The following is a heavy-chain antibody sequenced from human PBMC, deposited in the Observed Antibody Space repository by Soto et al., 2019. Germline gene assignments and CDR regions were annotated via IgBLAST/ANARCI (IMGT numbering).Heavy chain of an antibody. CDR2: INSDGSST. D-gene: IGHD3-10*01. Sequence: VQLVESGGGLVQPGGSLRLSCAASGFTFSSYWMHWVRQAPGKGLVWVSRINSDGSSTSYAASVKGRFTISKDNAKNTLYLQMNSLRAEDTAVYYCARQVYYGSGSYAFDIWGQGTMVTVSS. CDR3: ARQVYYGSGSYAFDI. V-gene: IGHV3-74*01. J-gene: IGHJ3*02. CDR1: GFTFSSYW.